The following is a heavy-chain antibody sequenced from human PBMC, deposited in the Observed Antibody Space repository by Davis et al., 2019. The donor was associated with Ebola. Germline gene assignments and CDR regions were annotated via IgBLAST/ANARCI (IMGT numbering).Heavy chain of an antibody. CDR1: GFTFSSYG. Sequence: GESLKISCAASGFTFSSYGMHWVRQAPGKGLEWVAVISYDGSNKYYAASVKGRFTISRDNSKNTLYLQMNSLRAEDTAVYYCAKAACGGNCYFYYYYYGMDVWGQGTTVTVSS. CDR3: AKAACGGNCYFYYYYYGMDV. D-gene: IGHD2-21*02. J-gene: IGHJ6*02. V-gene: IGHV3-30*18. CDR2: ISYDGSNK.